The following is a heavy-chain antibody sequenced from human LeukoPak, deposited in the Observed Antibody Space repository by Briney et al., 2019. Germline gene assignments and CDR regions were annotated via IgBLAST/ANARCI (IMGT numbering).Heavy chain of an antibody. CDR3: ARVGATENC. J-gene: IGHJ4*02. V-gene: IGHV4-59*01. D-gene: IGHD1-26*01. CDR2: IYHSGST. Sequence: ASETLSLTCTVSGGSISTYYWNWIRQPPGKGLEWIGYIYHSGSTNYNPSLQSRVTISVDTSKNQFSLNLNSVTAADTAVYYCARVGATENCWGQGTLVTVSS. CDR1: GGSISTYY.